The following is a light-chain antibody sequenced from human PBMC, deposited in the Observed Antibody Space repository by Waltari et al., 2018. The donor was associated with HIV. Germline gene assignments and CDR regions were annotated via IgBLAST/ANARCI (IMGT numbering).Light chain of an antibody. J-gene: IGLJ2*01. CDR3: QTWGSAIQV. CDR1: SRHISYS. CDR2: LNSNGTN. V-gene: IGLV4-69*01. Sequence: QIILSQSPSISASLVASVKLTCSLSSRHISYSVARHPQQPAEAPRYLMKLNSNGTNIRGDGIPDRFSGSSSGAERYLILSSPQSEDEADYYCQTWGSAIQVFGGGTRLTVL.